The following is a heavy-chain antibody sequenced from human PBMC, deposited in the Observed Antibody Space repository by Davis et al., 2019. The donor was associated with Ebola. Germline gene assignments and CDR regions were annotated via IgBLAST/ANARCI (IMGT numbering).Heavy chain of an antibody. J-gene: IGHJ4*02. V-gene: IGHV3-48*02. CDR1: GFTFGYYS. CDR3: ARVPWRRYDFDY. D-gene: IGHD5-12*01. Sequence: GESLKISCAASGFTFGYYSMNWVRQAPGKGLEWVSYIDITSSTIYYADSVKGRFTISRDNAKNSLYLQMNSLRDEDTAVYYCARVPWRRYDFDYWGQGTLVTVSS. CDR2: IDITSSTI.